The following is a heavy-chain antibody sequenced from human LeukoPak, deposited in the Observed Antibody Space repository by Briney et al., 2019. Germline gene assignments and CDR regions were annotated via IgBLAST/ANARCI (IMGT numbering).Heavy chain of an antibody. V-gene: IGHV3-7*01. CDR3: ARADSSIAARLSRSSIFNYYYYMDV. Sequence: GGSLRLSCAASEFTFSSYWMSWVRQAPGKGLEWVANIKQDGGEEYYVDSVKGRFTISRDNAKNSLYLQMNSLRAEDTAVYYCARADSSIAARLSRSSIFNYYYYMDVWGKGTTVTVSS. D-gene: IGHD6-6*01. J-gene: IGHJ6*03. CDR2: IKQDGGEE. CDR1: EFTFSSYW.